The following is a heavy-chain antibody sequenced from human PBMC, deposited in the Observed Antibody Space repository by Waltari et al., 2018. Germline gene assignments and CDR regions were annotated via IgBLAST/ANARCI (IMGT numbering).Heavy chain of an antibody. CDR1: GGSFSGSY. CDR2: INHSDST. V-gene: IGHV4-34*01. CDR3: ARVQWLVHGMFDY. J-gene: IGHJ4*02. Sequence: QVQLQQWGAGLLKPSETLSLTCAVYGGSFSGSYWSWIRQPPGKGLEWIGEINHSDSTNYNPSLKSRVTISVDTSKNQFSLKLSSVTGADTAVYYCARVQWLVHGMFDYWGQGTLVTVSS. D-gene: IGHD6-19*01.